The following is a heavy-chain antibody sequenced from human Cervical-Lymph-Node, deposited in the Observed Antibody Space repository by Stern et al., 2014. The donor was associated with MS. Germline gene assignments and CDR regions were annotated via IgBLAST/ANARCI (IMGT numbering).Heavy chain of an antibody. V-gene: IGHV5-51*01. Sequence: EDQLVESGAEVRKPGESLTLSCLASGYSFYSYWIGWVRQLPGKGLEWMGIIYPGDSDIRYSPSFQGQVTISADKSINTAYLQWSSLKSSDTAMYYCARRGVTTRFDYWGQGTLVTVSS. D-gene: IGHD3-3*01. J-gene: IGHJ4*02. CDR1: GYSFYSYW. CDR3: ARRGVTTRFDY. CDR2: IYPGDSDI.